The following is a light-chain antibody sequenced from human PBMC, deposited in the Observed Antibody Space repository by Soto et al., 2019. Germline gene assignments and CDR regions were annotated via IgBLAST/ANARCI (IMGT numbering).Light chain of an antibody. CDR1: QSISSY. J-gene: IGKJ1*01. CDR2: AAS. Sequence: DIQMTQSPSSLSASVGDRVTITCRASQSISSYLNWYQQKPGKAPKLLIYAASSLQSGVPSRFSGSGSGTEFTLTISSLQPEDFATYYCQQSYSTPRRFGQGTKVEIK. CDR3: QQSYSTPRR. V-gene: IGKV1-39*01.